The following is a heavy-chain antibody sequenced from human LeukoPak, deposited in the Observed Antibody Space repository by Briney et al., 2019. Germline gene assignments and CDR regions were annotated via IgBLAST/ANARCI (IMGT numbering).Heavy chain of an antibody. Sequence: SETLSLTCAFYGGSYGGSFSGYHWNWIRQPPGKGLEWIGEIIHSGGTNYNPSLKSRVTISVDTSKSQFSLKLSSVTAADTAVYYCARGNLVVAPAAQRAYSYMDVRGNGTTVTVSS. V-gene: IGHV4-34*01. CDR3: ARGNLVVAPAAQRAYSYMDV. D-gene: IGHD2-2*01. J-gene: IGHJ6*03. CDR1: GGSYGGSFSGYH. CDR2: IIHSGGT.